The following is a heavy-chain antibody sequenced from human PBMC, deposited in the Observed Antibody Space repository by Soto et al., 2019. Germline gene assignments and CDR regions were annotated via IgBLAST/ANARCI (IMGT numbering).Heavy chain of an antibody. CDR1: GFFMSRAND. CDR2: IFHGGNT. J-gene: IGHJ3*01. Sequence: EHRSVGAAVSGFFMSRANDWGWIRKPPGKGLEWIGSIFHGGNTYYNPSLKSRVTISVDMSKNQFSLKLNSVTAADTAVYYCARARWYDAFDVWGQGTVATVSS. CDR3: ARARWYDAFDV. D-gene: IGHD2-15*01. V-gene: IGHV4-38-2*01.